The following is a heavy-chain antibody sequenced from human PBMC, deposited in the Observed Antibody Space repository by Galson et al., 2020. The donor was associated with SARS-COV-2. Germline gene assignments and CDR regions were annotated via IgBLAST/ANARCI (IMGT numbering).Heavy chain of an antibody. V-gene: IGHV1-2*02. CDR2: INPNSGGT. J-gene: IGHJ3*02. Sequence: ASVKVSCKASGYTFTGYYMHWVRQAPGQGLEWMGWINPNSGGTNYAQKFQGRVTMTRDTSISTAYMELSRLRSDDTAVYYCARDMFGYSSGWSDAFDIWGQGTMVTVSS. CDR3: ARDMFGYSSGWSDAFDI. CDR1: GYTFTGYY. D-gene: IGHD6-19*01.